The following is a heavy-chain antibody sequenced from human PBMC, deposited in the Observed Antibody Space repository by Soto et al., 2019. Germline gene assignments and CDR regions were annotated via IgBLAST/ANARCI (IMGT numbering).Heavy chain of an antibody. V-gene: IGHV3-15*01. CDR2: IKSITDGGTR. J-gene: IGHJ6*02. Sequence: LRLSCTASGFTFSNAWMSWVRQAPGKGLEWVGRIKSITDGGTRNYAAPVKGRFTISRDDSKNTLYLQMNSLKSEDTAVYYCTTTYCSGSSCFTFAMDVWGQGTTVTVSS. CDR3: TTTYCSGSSCFTFAMDV. CDR1: GFTFSNAW. D-gene: IGHD2-15*01.